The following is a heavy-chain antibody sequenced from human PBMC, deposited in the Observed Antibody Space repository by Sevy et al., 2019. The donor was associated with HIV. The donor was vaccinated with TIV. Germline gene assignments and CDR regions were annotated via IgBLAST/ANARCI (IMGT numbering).Heavy chain of an antibody. J-gene: IGHJ4*02. CDR2: IYYSGST. V-gene: IGHV4-59*01. CDR3: AGVGYGSGRGIDY. CDR1: GGSISSYY. Sequence: SETLSLICTVSGGSISSYYWSWIRQPPGKGLEWIGYIYYSGSTNYNPSLKSRVTISVDTSKNQFSLKLSSVTAADTAVYYCAGVGYGSGRGIDYWGQGTLVTVSS. D-gene: IGHD3-10*01.